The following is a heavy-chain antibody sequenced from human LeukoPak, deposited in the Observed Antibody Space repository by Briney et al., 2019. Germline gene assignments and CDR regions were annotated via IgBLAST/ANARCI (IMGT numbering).Heavy chain of an antibody. CDR3: ARQRSRITIFDY. D-gene: IGHD3-10*01. J-gene: IGHJ4*02. CDR2: FYSGGTT. Sequence: WVSAFYSGGTTYYADSVKGRFTISADDSKNTVSLQMNSLRAEDTAVYYCARQRSRITIFDYWGQGTLVTVSS. V-gene: IGHV3-53*01.